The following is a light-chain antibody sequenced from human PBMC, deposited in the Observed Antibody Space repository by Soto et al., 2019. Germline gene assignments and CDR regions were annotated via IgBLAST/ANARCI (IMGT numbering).Light chain of an antibody. Sequence: QAVVTQEPSLTVSPGGKVILTCGSTTGPVTTGHYPYWFQQKPGQAPRPLVYDTANIFSWTPVRFSGSLVGGKAALTLSGVQPEDEAEYYCLLSYRGDYVFGPGTKVTVL. V-gene: IGLV7-46*01. CDR3: LLSYRGDYV. CDR2: DTA. J-gene: IGLJ1*01. CDR1: TGPVTTGHY.